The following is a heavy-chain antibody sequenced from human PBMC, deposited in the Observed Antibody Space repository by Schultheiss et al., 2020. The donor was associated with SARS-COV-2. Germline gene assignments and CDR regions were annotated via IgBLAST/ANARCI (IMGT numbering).Heavy chain of an antibody. CDR3: ARDGDGYCSSTSCYFDYYYYMDV. Sequence: GGSLRLSCAASGFTFSSYAMHWVRQAPGKGLEWVAVISYDGSNKYYADSVKGRFTISRDNSKNTLYLQMSSLRAEDTAVYYCARDGDGYCSSTSCYFDYYYYMDVWGKGTTVTVSS. V-gene: IGHV3-30*14. CDR1: GFTFSSYA. D-gene: IGHD2-2*01. J-gene: IGHJ6*03. CDR2: ISYDGSNK.